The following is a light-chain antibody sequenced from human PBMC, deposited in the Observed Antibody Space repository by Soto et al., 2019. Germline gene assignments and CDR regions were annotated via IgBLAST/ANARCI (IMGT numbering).Light chain of an antibody. V-gene: IGLV2-23*01. CDR3: CLYIGATTYV. CDR2: EGH. J-gene: IGLJ1*01. Sequence: QSVLAQPASGSGSPGQSITISSTLTSVFFGSFSLVSWYQQHPGKAPKVMISEGHRRPSGVPDRFSGSTSVNSASLTISGLQADDEADYYCCLYIGATTYVFGTGTKVTVL. CDR1: SVFFGSFSL.